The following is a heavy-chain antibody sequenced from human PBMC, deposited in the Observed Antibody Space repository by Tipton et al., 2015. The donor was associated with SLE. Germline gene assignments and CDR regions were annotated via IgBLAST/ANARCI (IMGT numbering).Heavy chain of an antibody. CDR1: GGAISTYY. V-gene: IGHV4-59*12. D-gene: IGHD2/OR15-2a*01. J-gene: IGHJ4*02. Sequence: TLSLTCTVSGGAISTYYWSWIRQPPGKGLEWIGHIYYSGSTTYNPSLKTRVSISVDTSKNLFSLTLSSVTAADTAVYYCAREYNNTNLLDYWGQGTLVTVSS. CDR3: AREYNNTNLLDY. CDR2: IYYSGST.